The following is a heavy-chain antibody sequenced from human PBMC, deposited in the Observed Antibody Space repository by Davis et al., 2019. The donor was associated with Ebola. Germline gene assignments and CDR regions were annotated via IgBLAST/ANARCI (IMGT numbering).Heavy chain of an antibody. J-gene: IGHJ5*01. Sequence: SETLSLTFTLSGGSISSYYSRCIRQPPGKRLEWYGYISDSGRTYYNPTLKSRVTLSVDTSKNQFSLNLSSMTAADTAVYYCARVKVGRLLFDSWGQGTLVTVSS. V-gene: IGHV4-59*01. CDR2: ISDSGRT. CDR1: GGSISSYY. D-gene: IGHD2-21*01. CDR3: ARVKVGRLLFDS.